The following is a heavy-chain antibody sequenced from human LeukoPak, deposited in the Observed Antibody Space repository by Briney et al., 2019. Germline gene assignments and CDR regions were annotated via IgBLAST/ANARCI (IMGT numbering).Heavy chain of an antibody. CDR2: INHSGST. J-gene: IGHJ4*02. V-gene: IGHV4-34*01. D-gene: IGHD2-21*02. CDR1: GGSFSVCY. Sequence: SETLSLTCAVYGGSFSVCYWSWIRQPPGKGLEWIGEINHSGSTNYNPSLKSRVTISVDTSKNQFSLKLSSVTAADTAVYYCARQRLDIVVVTAASFDYWGQGTLVTVSS. CDR3: ARQRLDIVVVTAASFDY.